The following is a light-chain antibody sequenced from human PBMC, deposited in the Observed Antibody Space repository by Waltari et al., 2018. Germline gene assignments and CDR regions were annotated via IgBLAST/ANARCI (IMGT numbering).Light chain of an antibody. CDR3: AAWDDSLNAYV. CDR2: SNN. V-gene: IGLV1-44*01. J-gene: IGLJ1*01. CDR1: RSNVGSNP. Sequence: QSVLTPPPSASGTPGQTVTISCSGSRSNVGSNPVNWFQQVPGTAPKLLIYSNNQRPSGVPDRFSGSKSGPSASLAISGLQSEDEADYYCAAWDDSLNAYVFGTGTQVPVL.